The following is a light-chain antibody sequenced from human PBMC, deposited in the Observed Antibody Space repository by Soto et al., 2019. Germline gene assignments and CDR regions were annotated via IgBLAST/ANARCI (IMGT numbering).Light chain of an antibody. CDR3: CSYAGSSTYV. CDR2: EDS. J-gene: IGLJ1*01. V-gene: IGLV2-23*01. CDR1: SSVVGYYNL. Sequence: QSVLTQSASVSGSPGQSITISCTGTSSVVGYYNLVSWYQQHPGKAPKLMIYEDSKRPSGVSNRFSGSKSGNTASLTISWLQAEDEGDYYCCSYAGSSTYVFGTGTKVTVL.